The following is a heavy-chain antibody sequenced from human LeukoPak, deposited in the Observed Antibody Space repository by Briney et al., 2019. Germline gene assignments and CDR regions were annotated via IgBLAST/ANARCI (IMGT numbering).Heavy chain of an antibody. V-gene: IGHV1-2*02. CDR2: INPNSGGT. J-gene: IGHJ6*02. D-gene: IGHD2-8*01. Sequence: ASVKVSCKASGYTFTGSYMHWVRQAPGQGLEWMGWINPNSGGTNYAQKFQGRVTLTRDTPITTAYMELSSLRSDDTAVYYCARGMLAPYSYHGMDVWGQGTAVTVSS. CDR1: GYTFTGSY. CDR3: ARGMLAPYSYHGMDV.